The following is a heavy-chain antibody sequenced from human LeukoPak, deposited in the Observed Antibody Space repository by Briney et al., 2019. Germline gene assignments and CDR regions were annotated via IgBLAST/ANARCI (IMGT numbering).Heavy chain of an antibody. CDR2: ISYDGSNK. V-gene: IGHV3-30*04. D-gene: IGHD5-12*01. J-gene: IGHJ4*02. CDR3: ARAAGYSGYNRFDY. Sequence: GGSLRLSCAASAFTFSTYTMHWVRQAPGKGLEWVAVISYDGSNKYYADSVKGRFTISRDNSKNTLYLQMSSLRAEDTAVYYCARAAGYSGYNRFDYWGQGTLVTVSS. CDR1: AFTFSTYT.